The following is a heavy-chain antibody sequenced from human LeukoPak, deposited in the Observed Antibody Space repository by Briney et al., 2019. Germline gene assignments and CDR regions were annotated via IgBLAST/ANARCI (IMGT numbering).Heavy chain of an antibody. V-gene: IGHV3-23*01. D-gene: IGHD6-13*01. CDR1: GFTFSSYA. CDR2: ISGSGGST. CDR3: AREILGAASAFDY. Sequence: GGPLRLSCAASGFTFSSYAMSWVRQAPGKGLEWVSAISGSGGSTYYADSVKGRFTISRDNSKNSLSLQMNSLRADDTAVYYCAREILGAASAFDYWGQGTLVTVSS. J-gene: IGHJ4*02.